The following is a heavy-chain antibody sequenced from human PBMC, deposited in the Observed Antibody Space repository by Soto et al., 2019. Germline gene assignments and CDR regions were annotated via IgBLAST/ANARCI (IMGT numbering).Heavy chain of an antibody. CDR2: IYHSGST. V-gene: IGHV4-4*02. CDR1: GGSISSSNW. CDR3: ARAPHCSGGSCYSPD. D-gene: IGHD2-15*01. J-gene: IGHJ4*02. Sequence: SETLSLTCAVSGGSISSSNWWSWVRQPPGKGLEWIGEIYHSGSTKYNPSLKSRVTISVDKSKNQFSLKLSSVTAADTAVYYCARAPHCSGGSCYSPDWGQGTLVTVSS.